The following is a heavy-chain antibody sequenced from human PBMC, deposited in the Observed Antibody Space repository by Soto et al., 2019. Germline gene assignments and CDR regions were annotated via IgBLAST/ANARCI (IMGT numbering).Heavy chain of an antibody. CDR3: ARGGRLLGYYYYGMDV. J-gene: IGHJ6*02. V-gene: IGHV3-30*03. CDR2: ISYDGSDK. D-gene: IGHD3-22*01. CDR1: GFTFVNYG. Sequence: GGSLRLSCEASGFTFVNYGMHWVRQAPGKGLEWVAVISYDGSDKYYADSVKGRFTVSRDNSKNTLYLQMNSLRAEDTAVYYCARGGRLLGYYYYGMDVWGQGTTVTVSS.